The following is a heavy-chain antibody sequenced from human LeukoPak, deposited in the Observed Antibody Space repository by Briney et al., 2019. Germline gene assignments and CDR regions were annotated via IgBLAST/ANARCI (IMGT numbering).Heavy chain of an antibody. J-gene: IGHJ4*02. Sequence: SETLSLTCTVSGGSISSYYWSWIRQPPGKGLEWIGYIYYSGSTNYNPSLKSRVTISVDTSKNQFSLKLSSVTAADTAVYYCARAGDDILTGYHDYWGQGTLVTVSS. V-gene: IGHV4-59*01. CDR2: IYYSGST. CDR3: ARAGDDILTGYHDY. D-gene: IGHD3-9*01. CDR1: GGSISSYY.